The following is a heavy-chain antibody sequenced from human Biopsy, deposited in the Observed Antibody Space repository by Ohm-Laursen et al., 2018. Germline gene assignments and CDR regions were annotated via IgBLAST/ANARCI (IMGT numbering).Heavy chain of an antibody. CDR3: ARDEGLLRAFDI. Sequence: SDTLSLTCTVSGGSISGHYWSWVRQPVGKGLEWIGRIYCNGNTNYNPSLKSRVSISADTSKNHFSLNLTSVTAADTAVYYCARDEGLLRAFDIWGQGTLGTVSS. J-gene: IGHJ3*02. CDR2: IYCNGNT. V-gene: IGHV4-4*07. CDR1: GGSISGHY. D-gene: IGHD1-26*01.